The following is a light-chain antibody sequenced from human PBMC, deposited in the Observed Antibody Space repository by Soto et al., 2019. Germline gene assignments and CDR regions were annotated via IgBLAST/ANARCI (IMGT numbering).Light chain of an antibody. Sequence: QSALTQPASVSGSPGQSITTSCTGTSSDVGGYNYVSWYQQHPGKAPKLMIYEVSNRPSGVSNRFSGSKSGNTASLTISGLQAEDEADYYCSSYTSSSTSVVFGGGT. CDR2: EVS. J-gene: IGLJ2*01. CDR3: SSYTSSSTSVV. CDR1: SSDVGGYNY. V-gene: IGLV2-14*01.